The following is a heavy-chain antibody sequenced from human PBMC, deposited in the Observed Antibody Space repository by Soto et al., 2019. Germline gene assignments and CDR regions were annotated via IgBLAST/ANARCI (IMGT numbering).Heavy chain of an antibody. D-gene: IGHD3-10*01. CDR1: GGTFSSYA. Sequence: SVKVSCKASGGTFSSYAISWVRQAPGQGLEWMGGIIPIFGTANYAQKFQGRVTITADESTSTAYMELSSLRSEDTAVYYCARAAVLWFGESIGWGQGTPVTVSS. CDR3: ARAAVLWFGESIG. J-gene: IGHJ4*02. CDR2: IIPIFGTA. V-gene: IGHV1-69*13.